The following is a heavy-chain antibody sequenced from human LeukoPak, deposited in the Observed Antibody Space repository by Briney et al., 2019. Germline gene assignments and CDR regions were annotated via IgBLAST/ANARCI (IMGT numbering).Heavy chain of an antibody. CDR3: ARCLTKTYYYYYMDV. CDR1: GGSISNYY. CDR2: INTSGST. V-gene: IGHV4-4*07. D-gene: IGHD3-9*01. Sequence: SETLSLTCTVSGGSISNYYWSWIRQPAGKGLEWIGRINTSGSTHYNSSLKSRVTMSVDSSKNQLSLKLRSVTAADTAVYYCARCLTKTYYYYYMDVWGKGTTVTVSS. J-gene: IGHJ6*03.